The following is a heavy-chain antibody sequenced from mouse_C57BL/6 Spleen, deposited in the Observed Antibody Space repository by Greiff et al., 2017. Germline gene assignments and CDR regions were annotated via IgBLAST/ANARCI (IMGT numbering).Heavy chain of an antibody. V-gene: IGHV1-9*01. CDR2: ILPGSGST. Sequence: QVPLQQSGAELRKPGASVKLSCKATGYTFTGYWIEWGKQRPGHGLEWIGEILPGSGSTNYNEKFKGKATYTADTSSNTAYMQHSSLTTDDSAIYYCARWGYWNRYAMDYWGQGTSVTVSS. CDR1: GYTFTGYW. D-gene: IGHD4-1*01. CDR3: ARWGYWNRYAMDY. J-gene: IGHJ4*01.